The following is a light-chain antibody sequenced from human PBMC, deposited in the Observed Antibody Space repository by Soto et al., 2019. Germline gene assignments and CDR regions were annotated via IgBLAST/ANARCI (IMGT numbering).Light chain of an antibody. Sequence: IEMDHCRSPMSATVWGMVSMSIRASQTVSSYLAWYQQKPGKAPKLLIYKASTLESGVPSRFSGSGSGREFTLTFMSLQPDDFATYYRPVFTSLWTFCQGTKVDIK. V-gene: IGKV1-5*03. J-gene: IGKJ1*01. CDR2: KAS. CDR3: PVFTSLWT. CDR1: QTVSSY.